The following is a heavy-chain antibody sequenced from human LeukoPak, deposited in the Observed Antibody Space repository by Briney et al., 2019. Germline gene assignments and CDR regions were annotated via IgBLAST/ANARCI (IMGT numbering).Heavy chain of an antibody. CDR2: INPTGGSA. CDR3: ARDRYHKIHSVMVTAPDY. D-gene: IGHD2-21*02. V-gene: IGHV1-46*01. Sequence: ASVKVSCKAFGYTFTSNYMHWVRQAPGQGPEWMGVINPTGGSASYAQKFQGRVTMTRDTSTSTVYMELSSLRSEDTAVYYCARDRYHKIHSVMVTAPDYWGQGTLVIVSS. J-gene: IGHJ4*02. CDR1: GYTFTSNY.